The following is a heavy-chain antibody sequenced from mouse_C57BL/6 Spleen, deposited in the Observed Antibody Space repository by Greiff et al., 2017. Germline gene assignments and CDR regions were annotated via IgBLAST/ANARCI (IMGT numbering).Heavy chain of an antibody. CDR3: ARGDYDDAMDY. Sequence: VQLQQPGAELVKPGASVTLSCKASGYTFTSYWMHWVKQRPGQGLEWIGMIHPNSGSTNYNEKFKSKATLTVDKSSSTAYMQLSSLTSEDSAVYYCARGDYDDAMDYWGQGTSVTVSS. J-gene: IGHJ4*01. CDR2: IHPNSGST. V-gene: IGHV1-64*01. CDR1: GYTFTSYW. D-gene: IGHD2-4*01.